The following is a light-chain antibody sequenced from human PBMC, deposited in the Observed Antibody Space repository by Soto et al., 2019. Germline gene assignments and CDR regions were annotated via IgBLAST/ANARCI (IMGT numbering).Light chain of an antibody. V-gene: IGKV3-11*01. CDR3: QHRSNWPLT. CDR1: QSVRSY. J-gene: IGKJ4*01. Sequence: EIVLTQSPATLSLSLGERATLSCRASQSVRSYLAWYKQKPGQAPRLLIYDASKRATGTPARFSGSGSGTDFTLTISSLEPEDFAVYFCQHRSNWPLTFGGGTRVEIK. CDR2: DAS.